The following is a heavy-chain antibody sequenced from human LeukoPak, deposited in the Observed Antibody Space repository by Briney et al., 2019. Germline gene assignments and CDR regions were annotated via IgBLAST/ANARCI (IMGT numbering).Heavy chain of an antibody. J-gene: IGHJ6*03. V-gene: IGHV1-2*02. D-gene: IGHD3-10*01. CDR3: ARALGRQHFYGSGTYKKNYYYMDV. CDR2: INPNSGGT. Sequence: ASVKVSCKASGYTFTSYYMHWVRKAPGQGLEWMGWINPNSGGTNYAQKFQGRVTMTRDTSISTAYMELSRLTSDDTAVYYCARALGRQHFYGSGTYKKNYYYMDVWGKGTTVTISS. CDR1: GYTFTSYY.